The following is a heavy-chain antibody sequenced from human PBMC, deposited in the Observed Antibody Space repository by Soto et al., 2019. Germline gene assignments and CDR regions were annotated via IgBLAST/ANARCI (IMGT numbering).Heavy chain of an antibody. CDR3: ATTTDGLYDSSGYDWGTFDY. CDR1: GGSISSSSYY. J-gene: IGHJ4*02. D-gene: IGHD3-22*01. V-gene: IGHV4-39*01. Sequence: SETLSLTCTVSGGSISSSSYYWGWIRQPPGKGLEWIGSIYYSGSTYYNPSLKSRVTISVDTSKNQFSLKLSSVTAADTAVYYCATTTDGLYDSSGYDWGTFDYWGQGTLVTVSS. CDR2: IYYSGST.